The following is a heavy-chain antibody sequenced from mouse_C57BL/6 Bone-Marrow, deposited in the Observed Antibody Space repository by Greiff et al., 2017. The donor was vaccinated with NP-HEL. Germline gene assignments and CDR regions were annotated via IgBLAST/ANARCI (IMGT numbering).Heavy chain of an antibody. D-gene: IGHD1-1*01. CDR1: GFTFSDYY. CDR2: INYDGSST. Sequence: VQVVESEGGLVQPGSSMKLSCTASGFTFSDYYMAWVRQVPEKGLEWVANINYDGSSTYYLDSLKSRFIISRDNAKNILYLQMSSLKSEDTATYYCARDRYYGSSYGYFDVWGTGTTVTVSS. J-gene: IGHJ1*03. CDR3: ARDRYYGSSYGYFDV. V-gene: IGHV5-16*01.